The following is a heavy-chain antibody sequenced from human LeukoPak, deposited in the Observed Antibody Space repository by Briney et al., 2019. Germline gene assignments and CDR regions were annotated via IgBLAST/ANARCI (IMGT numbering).Heavy chain of an antibody. CDR3: ARAGGYGDWGAFDI. V-gene: IGHV3-48*03. CDR2: ISSSGSTI. Sequence: GGSLRLSCAASGFTFSSYEMNWVRQAPGKGLEWVSYISSSGSTIYYADSVKGRFTISRDNAKNSLYLQMNSLRAEDTAVYYCARAGGYGDWGAFDIWGQGTMVTVSS. J-gene: IGHJ3*02. CDR1: GFTFSSYE. D-gene: IGHD4-17*01.